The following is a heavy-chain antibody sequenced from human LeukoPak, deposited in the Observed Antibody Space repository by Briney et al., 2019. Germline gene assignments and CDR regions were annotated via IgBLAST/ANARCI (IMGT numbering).Heavy chain of an antibody. J-gene: IGHJ4*02. V-gene: IGHV4-39*01. D-gene: IGHD5-18*01. CDR2: IYYSKNT. Sequence: SETLSLTCTVSAGSISSSSAYWGWLRQPPGKGLEWIGRIYYSKNTYYNPSLKSRVTISADTSKNQFSLTLGSVSATDTAVYYCVSPRGVSYGYFDYWGQGTLVTVSS. CDR1: AGSISSSSAY. CDR3: VSPRGVSYGYFDY.